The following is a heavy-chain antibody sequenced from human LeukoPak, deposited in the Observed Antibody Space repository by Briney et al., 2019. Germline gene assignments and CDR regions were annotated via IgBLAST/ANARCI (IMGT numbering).Heavy chain of an antibody. D-gene: IGHD3-22*01. CDR2: IRRKAYGGTT. J-gene: IGHJ4*02. CDR1: GFTFGDYA. CDR3: SMAYYYGSSGSLTFDY. Sequence: PGGSLRLSCTASGFTFGDYAVSWVRQAPGKGLEWVSFIRRKAYGGTTEYAASVKGRFTISRDDSRSIAYLQMNSLKTEGTAVYYCSMAYYYGSSGSLTFDYWGQGTLVTVSS. V-gene: IGHV3-49*04.